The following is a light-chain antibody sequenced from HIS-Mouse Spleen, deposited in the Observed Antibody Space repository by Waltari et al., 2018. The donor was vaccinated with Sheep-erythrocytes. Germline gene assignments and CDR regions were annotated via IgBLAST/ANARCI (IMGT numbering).Light chain of an antibody. V-gene: IGLV3-1*01. CDR3: QAWDSSTAVV. J-gene: IGLJ2*01. CDR2: QDS. CDR1: KLGDEY. Sequence: SYELTQPPSVSVSPGQTASITCSGDKLGDEYAGWYQQKPGQSPVLVIYQDSKRPSGIPERFSGSNSGNTATLTISGTQAMDEADYYCQAWDSSTAVVFGGGTKLTVL.